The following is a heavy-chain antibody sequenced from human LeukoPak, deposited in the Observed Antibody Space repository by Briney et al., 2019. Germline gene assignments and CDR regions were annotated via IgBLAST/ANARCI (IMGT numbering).Heavy chain of an antibody. CDR2: IYSGGST. D-gene: IGHD3-10*01. CDR3: ARDSRITSDAFDI. J-gene: IGHJ3*02. Sequence: GGSLRLSCAASGFTFSGNYISWVRQAPGKGLEWVSVIYSGGSTYYADSVKGRFTISRDNSKNTLYLQMNSLRAEDTAVYYCARDSRITSDAFDIWGQGTMVTVSS. CDR1: GFTFSGNY. V-gene: IGHV3-53*01.